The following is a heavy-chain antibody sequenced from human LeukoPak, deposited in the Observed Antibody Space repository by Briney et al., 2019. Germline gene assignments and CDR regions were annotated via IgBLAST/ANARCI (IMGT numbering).Heavy chain of an antibody. CDR3: AREQYSYGYADY. CDR1: GGTFSSYA. D-gene: IGHD5-18*01. Sequence: SVKVSCKASGGTFSSYAISWVRQAPGQGLEWMGRIIPILGIANYAQKFQGRVTITADKSTSTAYVELSSLRSEDTAVYYCAREQYSYGYADYWGQGTLVTVSS. CDR2: IIPILGIA. V-gene: IGHV1-69*04. J-gene: IGHJ4*02.